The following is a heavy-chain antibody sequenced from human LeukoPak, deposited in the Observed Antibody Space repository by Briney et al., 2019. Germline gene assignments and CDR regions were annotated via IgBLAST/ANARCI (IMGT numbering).Heavy chain of an antibody. Sequence: PGGSLRLSCAASGFTLSDYAVSWVRQTPARGLEWVSSVSGSGANTYYADSVKGRFIISRDNSKSTLYLQMNSLRAEDTAVYYCARGTMVPSSFDYWGQGTLVTVSS. CDR1: GFTLSDYA. CDR3: ARGTMVPSSFDY. D-gene: IGHD3-10*01. CDR2: VSGSGANT. J-gene: IGHJ4*02. V-gene: IGHV3-23*01.